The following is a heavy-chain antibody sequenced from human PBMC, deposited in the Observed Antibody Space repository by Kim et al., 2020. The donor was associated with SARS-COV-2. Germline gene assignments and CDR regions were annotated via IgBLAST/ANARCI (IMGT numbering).Heavy chain of an antibody. CDR2: IIPIFGTA. V-gene: IGHV1-69*13. D-gene: IGHD3-3*01. CDR1: GGTFSSYA. J-gene: IGHJ6*02. Sequence: SVKVSCKASGGTFSSYAISWVRQAPGQGLEWMGGIIPIFGTANYAQKFQGRVTITADESTSTAYMELSSLRSEDTAVYYCARTRVFILEWLPAPYYYGMDVWGQGTTVTVSS. CDR3: ARTRVFILEWLPAPYYYGMDV.